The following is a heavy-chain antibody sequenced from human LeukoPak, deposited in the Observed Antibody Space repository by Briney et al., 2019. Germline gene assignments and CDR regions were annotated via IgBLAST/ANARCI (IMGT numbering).Heavy chain of an antibody. CDR2: IIPILGIA. Sequence: SVKVSCKASGGTFSSYAISWVRQAPGQGLEWMGRIIPILGIANYAQKFQGRVTITADKSTSTAYMELSSLRSEDTAVYYCARDTMVRGVMDYYYGMDVWGQGTTVTVSS. J-gene: IGHJ6*02. CDR3: ARDTMVRGVMDYYYGMDV. V-gene: IGHV1-69*04. CDR1: GGTFSSYA. D-gene: IGHD3-10*01.